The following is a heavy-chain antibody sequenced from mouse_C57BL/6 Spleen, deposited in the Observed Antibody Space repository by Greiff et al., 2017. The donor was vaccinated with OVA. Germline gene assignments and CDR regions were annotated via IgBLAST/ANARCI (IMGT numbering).Heavy chain of an antibody. V-gene: IGHV7-3*01. J-gene: IGHJ3*01. CDR2: IRNKANGYTT. CDR3: ARLNYGSSLAWFAY. Sequence: EVQLVEAGGGLVQPGGSLSLSCAASGFTFTDYYMSWVRQPPGKALEWLGFIRNKANGYTTEYSASVKGRFTISRDNSQSILYLQMNALRAEDSATYYCARLNYGSSLAWFAYWGQGTLVTVSA. CDR1: GFTFTDYY. D-gene: IGHD1-1*01.